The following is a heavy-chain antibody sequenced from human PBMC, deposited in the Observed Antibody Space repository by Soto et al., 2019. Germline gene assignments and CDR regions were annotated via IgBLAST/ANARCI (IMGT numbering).Heavy chain of an antibody. CDR2: IIPIFGTA. CDR3: ATKYYYGSGYYYGMDV. CDR1: GGAFSRYA. Sequence: SVKVSCKASGGAFSRYAISWVRQAPGQGLEWMGGIIPIFGTANYAQKFQGRVTITADESTSTAYMELSSLRSEDTAVYYCATKYYYGSGYYYGMDVWGQGTTVTVSS. J-gene: IGHJ6*02. V-gene: IGHV1-69*13. D-gene: IGHD3-10*01.